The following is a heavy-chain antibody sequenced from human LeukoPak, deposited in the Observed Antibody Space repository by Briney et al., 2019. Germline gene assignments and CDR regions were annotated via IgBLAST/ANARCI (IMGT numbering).Heavy chain of an antibody. CDR3: AREGVAYCGGDCYSFWFDP. CDR1: GGSISSGSYY. D-gene: IGHD2-21*02. Sequence: PSQTLSLTCTVSGGSISSGSYYWSWIRPPAGQGLDWIGRIYTSGSTNYNPSLKSRVTISVDTSKNQFSLKLSSVTAADTAVYYCAREGVAYCGGDCYSFWFDPWGQGTLVTVSS. J-gene: IGHJ5*02. V-gene: IGHV4-61*02. CDR2: IYTSGST.